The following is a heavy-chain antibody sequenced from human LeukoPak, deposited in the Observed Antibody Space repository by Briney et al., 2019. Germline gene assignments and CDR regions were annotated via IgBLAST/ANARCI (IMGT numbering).Heavy chain of an antibody. Sequence: EAGGSLRLSCAASGFIFSAFRMNWVRQAPGKGLEWVSYISSSGGTIYYTDSVEGRFTISRDNARNSLDLQMNSLRDEDTAVYYCAGESGGRYSFGPWFFDLWGQGTLVTVSS. J-gene: IGHJ4*02. CDR2: ISSSGGTI. D-gene: IGHD5-18*01. V-gene: IGHV3-48*02. CDR1: GFIFSAFR. CDR3: AGESGGRYSFGPWFFDL.